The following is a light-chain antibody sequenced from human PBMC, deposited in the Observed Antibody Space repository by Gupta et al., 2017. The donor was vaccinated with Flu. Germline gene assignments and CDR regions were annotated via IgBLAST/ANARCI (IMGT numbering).Light chain of an antibody. CDR1: QRIGSY. CDR3: QQSYSGPYT. Sequence: PSSLSASVGDRVTITCRESQRIGSYLNWYQQKSGKAPKLLISAASSLQSGVPSRFSGSGSGTDFTLTIDSLQPEDFASYHCQQSYSGPYTFGQGTKLYIK. CDR2: AAS. V-gene: IGKV1-39*01. J-gene: IGKJ2*01.